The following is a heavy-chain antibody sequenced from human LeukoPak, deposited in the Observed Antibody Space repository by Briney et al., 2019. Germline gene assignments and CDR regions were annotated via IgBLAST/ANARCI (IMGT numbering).Heavy chain of an antibody. D-gene: IGHD3-9*01. J-gene: IGHJ4*02. V-gene: IGHV1-2*02. Sequence: ASVKVSCKASGYTFTGYYMHWVRQAPGQGLEWMGWINPNSGGTNYAQKFQGRVTMTRDTSISTAYMELSRLRSDDTAVYYCARDLLTGSGTDGVDYWGQGTLVTVSS. CDR3: ARDLLTGSGTDGVDY. CDR1: GYTFTGYY. CDR2: INPNSGGT.